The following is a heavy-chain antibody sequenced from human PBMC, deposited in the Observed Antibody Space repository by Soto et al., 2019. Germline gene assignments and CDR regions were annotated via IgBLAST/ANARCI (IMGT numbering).Heavy chain of an antibody. CDR2: IWHDGSNK. D-gene: IGHD1-26*01. CDR1: GFTFNNYG. V-gene: IGHV3-33*01. CDR3: TRAAIKGELLDS. Sequence: QVPLVESGGGVVQPGRSLRLSCAASGFTFNNYGMHWVRQAPGKGLEWVALIWHDGSNKAYADSVKGRFTISRDNSKDTLNLQMNRLRVEDTAVYYCTRAAIKGELLDSWGQGTQVTVSS. J-gene: IGHJ4*02.